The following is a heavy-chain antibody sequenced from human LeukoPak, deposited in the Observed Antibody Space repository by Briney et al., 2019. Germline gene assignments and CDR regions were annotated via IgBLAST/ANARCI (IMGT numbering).Heavy chain of an antibody. CDR2: ISYDGRNK. J-gene: IGHJ4*02. Sequence: GGSLRLSCAASGFTFSAYAMHWVRQAPGKGLEWVAVISYDGRNKYYADSVKGRFTISRDNSKNILYLQLSSLRAEDTAVYYCARRLNYYLDYWGQGTLVTVSS. V-gene: IGHV3-30*04. CDR3: ARRLNYYLDY. CDR1: GFTFSAYA. D-gene: IGHD3-10*01.